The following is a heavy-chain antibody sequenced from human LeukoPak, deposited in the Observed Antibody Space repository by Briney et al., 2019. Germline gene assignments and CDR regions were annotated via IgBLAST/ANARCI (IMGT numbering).Heavy chain of an antibody. CDR1: GFTFSSYG. J-gene: IGHJ6*03. Sequence: AGGSLRLSCAASGFTFSSYGMHWVRQAPGKGLEWVTFIRYDGSMKYYADSVKGRFTISRDNSKNTLSLQMNSLRAEDTAIYYCAKDNRYVSTWYPPGTHYYYSMDVWGQGTTVTVSS. CDR3: AKDNRYVSTWYPPGTHYYYSMDV. CDR2: IRYDGSMK. D-gene: IGHD6-13*01. V-gene: IGHV3-30*02.